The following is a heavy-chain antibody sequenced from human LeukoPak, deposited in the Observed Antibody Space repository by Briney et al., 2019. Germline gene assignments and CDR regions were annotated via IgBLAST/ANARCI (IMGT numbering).Heavy chain of an antibody. CDR2: ISSISSII. D-gene: IGHD6-13*01. V-gene: IGHV3-48*01. Sequence: PGGSLILSCAASGFIFSTYSMSWVRQAPGKGLEWVSYISSISSIIYYADSVKGRFTISRDNARNSLYLQMNSLRADDTAVYYCARSRPGTEAGQPNFDYWGQGTLVTVSS. J-gene: IGHJ4*02. CDR3: ARSRPGTEAGQPNFDY. CDR1: GFIFSTYS.